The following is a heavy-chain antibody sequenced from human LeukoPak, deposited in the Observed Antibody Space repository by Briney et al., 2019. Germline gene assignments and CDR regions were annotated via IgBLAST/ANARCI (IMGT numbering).Heavy chain of an antibody. D-gene: IGHD3-3*01. Sequence: GGSLRLSCAASGFTFSGYNMNWVRQAPGKGLEWVSSITSTGTYTFYADSVKGRFTISRDNARNSLYLQMNSLRAEDTAVYYCARDGGRNNDYWGQGTLVTVSS. J-gene: IGHJ4*02. CDR2: ITSTGTYT. V-gene: IGHV3-21*01. CDR3: ARDGGRNNDY. CDR1: GFTFSGYN.